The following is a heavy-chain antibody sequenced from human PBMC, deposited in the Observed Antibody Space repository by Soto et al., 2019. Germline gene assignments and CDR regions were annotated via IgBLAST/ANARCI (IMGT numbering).Heavy chain of an antibody. CDR2: VSADGGRT. CDR1: GFAFDRHA. D-gene: IGHD2-21*01. Sequence: EMQLLESGGGSAQSGGSLRLSCAASGFAFDRHAINWVRQAPGKGLEWVSSVSADGGRTYYADSVKGRFTISRDNSKNTVFLHMDTLSAEDSAVYFFVRDRTGDFVGFFDVWGRGALVTVSS. CDR3: VRDRTGDFVGFFDV. J-gene: IGHJ2*01. V-gene: IGHV3-23*01.